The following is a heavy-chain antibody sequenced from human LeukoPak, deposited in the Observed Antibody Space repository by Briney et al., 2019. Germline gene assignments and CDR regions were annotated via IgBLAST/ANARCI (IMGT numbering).Heavy chain of an antibody. D-gene: IGHD1-1*01. CDR1: GFPFRSYW. Sequence: GGSLSLSCAASGFPFRSYWMHGVRQAPGKGLVGVSRINSDGSSTSYADSVKGRFTISRDNAKNTLYLQMNSLRAEDTAVYYCARDGSWNDLYYFDYWGQGTLVTASS. J-gene: IGHJ4*02. CDR3: ARDGSWNDLYYFDY. CDR2: INSDGSST. V-gene: IGHV3-74*01.